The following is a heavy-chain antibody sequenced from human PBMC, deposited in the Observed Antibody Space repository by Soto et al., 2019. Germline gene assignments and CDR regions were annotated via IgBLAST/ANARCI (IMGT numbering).Heavy chain of an antibody. D-gene: IGHD2-2*01. CDR3: ARYCSSTSCLGGGAFDI. V-gene: IGHV1-8*01. Sequence: ASVKVSCKASGYTFTSYDINWVRQATGQGLEWMGWMNPNSGNTGYAQKFQGRVTMTRNTSISTAYMELSSLRSEDTAVYYCARYCSSTSCLGGGAFDIWGQGTMVTVSS. J-gene: IGHJ3*02. CDR2: MNPNSGNT. CDR1: GYTFTSYD.